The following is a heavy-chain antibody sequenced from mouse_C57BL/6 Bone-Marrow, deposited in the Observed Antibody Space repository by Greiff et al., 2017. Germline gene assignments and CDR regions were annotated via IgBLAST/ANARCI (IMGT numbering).Heavy chain of an antibody. CDR1: GFTFSDAW. D-gene: IGHD1-1*01. CDR3: TRQRYYYGSSYGYAMDY. CDR2: IRNKANNHAT. J-gene: IGHJ4*01. Sequence: EVKVVESGGGLVQPGGSMKLSCAASGFTFSDAWMDWVRQSPEKGLEWVAEIRNKANNHATYYAESVKGRFTISRDDSKSSVYLQMNSLRAEDTGIYYCTRQRYYYGSSYGYAMDYWGQGTSVTVSS. V-gene: IGHV6-6*01.